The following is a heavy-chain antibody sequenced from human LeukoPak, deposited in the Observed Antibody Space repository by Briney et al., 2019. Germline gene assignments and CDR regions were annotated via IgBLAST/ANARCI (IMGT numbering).Heavy chain of an antibody. V-gene: IGHV3-23*01. CDR1: EFTLKPYA. J-gene: IGHJ4*02. CDR3: ARDSGSYLQPTDY. D-gene: IGHD1-26*01. CDR2: ITGNGVGT. Sequence: PGGPLKPSCAPSEFTLKPYAMAWARQAPGKGLEWFSSITGNGVGTYYADSVKGRFTISRDNSKSTLYLQMNSLRGDDTAVYHCARDSGSYLQPTDYWGQGTLVTVSS.